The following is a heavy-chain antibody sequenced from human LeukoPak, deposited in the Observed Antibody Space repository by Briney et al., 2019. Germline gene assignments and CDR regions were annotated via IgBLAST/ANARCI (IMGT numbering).Heavy chain of an antibody. CDR3: ARAWSKTYDAFDV. Sequence: GGSLRLSCAASGFTFSTYWMHWVRQAPGKGLEWVSRISVDGRTTTYADSVKGRFTISRDNAKNTPFLQMNSLGAEDTAVYYCARAWSKTYDAFDVWGQGTMVTVSS. CDR1: GFTFSTYW. J-gene: IGHJ3*01. CDR2: ISVDGRTT. D-gene: IGHD2-15*01. V-gene: IGHV3-74*01.